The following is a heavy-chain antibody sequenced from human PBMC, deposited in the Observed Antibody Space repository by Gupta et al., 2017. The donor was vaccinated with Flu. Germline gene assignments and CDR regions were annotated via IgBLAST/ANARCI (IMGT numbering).Heavy chain of an antibody. V-gene: IGHV3-72*01. CDR2: SRRKANSYTT. CDR3: ATRGLWDLRGFDN. Sequence: GFTFSDRTMDWVRQAPGKGLEWIARSRRKANSYTTEYAASVKGRFTISRDESKNLLFLQMNSLETEDTAVYFCATRGLWDLRGFDNWGQGTMVTVSS. J-gene: IGHJ3*02. D-gene: IGHD1-26*01. CDR1: GFTFSDRT.